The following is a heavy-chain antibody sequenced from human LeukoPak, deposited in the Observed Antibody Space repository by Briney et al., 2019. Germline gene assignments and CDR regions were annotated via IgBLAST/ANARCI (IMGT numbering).Heavy chain of an antibody. V-gene: IGHV1-3*01. CDR1: GYTFTSYA. J-gene: IGHJ4*02. D-gene: IGHD2-2*01. CDR3: ADEYCSSTSCYEI. Sequence: ASVKVSCKASGYTFTSYAMHWVRQAPGQRLEWMGWINAGNGNTKYSQKFQGRVTITRDTSASTAYMELSSLRSEDTAVYYCADEYCSSTSCYEIWGQGTLVTVSS. CDR2: INAGNGNT.